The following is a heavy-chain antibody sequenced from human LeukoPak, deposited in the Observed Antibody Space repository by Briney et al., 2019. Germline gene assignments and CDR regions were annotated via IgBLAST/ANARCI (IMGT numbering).Heavy chain of an antibody. CDR1: GFSVNNNY. CDR2: IYSGGST. J-gene: IGHJ2*01. CDR3: ARVRGYSDWYFDL. V-gene: IGHV3-53*01. D-gene: IGHD5-18*01. Sequence: GGSLRLSCAASGFSVNNNYMSWVRQAPGRGLEWVSIIYSGGSTYYPDSVKGRFTISRDNSKNTLSLQMSSLRAEDTAVYYCARVRGYSDWYFDLWGRGTMVTVSS.